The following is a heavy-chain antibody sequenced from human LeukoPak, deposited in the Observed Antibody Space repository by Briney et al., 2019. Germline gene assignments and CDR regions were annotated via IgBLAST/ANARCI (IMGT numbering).Heavy chain of an antibody. CDR3: ARDPATLDIVVVPAAPEAFDI. D-gene: IGHD2-2*03. Sequence: ASVKVSCKASGYTFTSDGISWVRQAPGQGLEWMGLISAYNGNTHYAQKLQGRVTMTTDTSTSTAYMELRSLRSADTAAYYCARDPATLDIVVVPAAPEAFDIWGQGTMVSVSS. V-gene: IGHV1-18*01. CDR2: ISAYNGNT. CDR1: GYTFTSDG. J-gene: IGHJ3*02.